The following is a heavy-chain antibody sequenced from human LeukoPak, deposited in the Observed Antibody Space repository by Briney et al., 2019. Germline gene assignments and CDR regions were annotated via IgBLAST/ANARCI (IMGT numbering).Heavy chain of an antibody. J-gene: IGHJ5*02. CDR2: IRYDGSNK. CDR3: AKSVVNWFDP. V-gene: IGHV3-30*02. CDR1: GFTFSSYG. Sequence: GGSLRLSCAASGFTFSSYGMHWVRQAPGKRLEWVAFIRYDGSNKYYAGSVKGRFTISRDNSKNTLYLQMNSLRAEDTAVYYCAKSVVNWFDPWGQGTLVTVSS. D-gene: IGHD2-15*01.